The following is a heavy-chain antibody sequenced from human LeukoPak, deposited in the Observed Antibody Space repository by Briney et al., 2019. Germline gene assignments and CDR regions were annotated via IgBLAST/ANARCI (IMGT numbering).Heavy chain of an antibody. Sequence: SETLSLTCTVSGGSISSSSYYWGWIRQPPGKGLEWIGSIYYSGSTYYNPSLKSRVTISVDTSKNQLSLKLTSVTAADTAVYYCARPHWGPYAFDIWGQGTMVTVSS. CDR3: ARPHWGPYAFDI. D-gene: IGHD7-27*01. V-gene: IGHV4-39*07. J-gene: IGHJ3*02. CDR1: GGSISSSSYY. CDR2: IYYSGST.